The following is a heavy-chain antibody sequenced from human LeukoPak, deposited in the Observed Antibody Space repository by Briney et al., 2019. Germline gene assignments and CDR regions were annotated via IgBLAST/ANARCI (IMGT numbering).Heavy chain of an antibody. CDR3: AKRKYDSGWAPFDY. V-gene: IGHV3-30*18. D-gene: IGHD6-19*01. CDR2: ISYDGSNK. J-gene: IGHJ4*02. CDR1: GFTFSSYG. Sequence: GGSLRLSCAASGFTFSSYGMHWVRQAPGKGLEWVAVISYDGSNKYYADSVKGRFTISRDNSKNTLYLQMNSLRAEDTAVYYCAKRKYDSGWAPFDYWGQGTLVTVSS.